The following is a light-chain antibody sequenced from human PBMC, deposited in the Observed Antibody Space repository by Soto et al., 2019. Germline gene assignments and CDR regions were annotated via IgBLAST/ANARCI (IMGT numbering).Light chain of an antibody. J-gene: IGKJ4*01. CDR3: QQLDSYPLT. V-gene: IGKV1-9*01. CDR1: QAITTD. CDR2: AAS. Sequence: IQLTQSPSSLSASVGDRVTITCRASQAITTDLAWYQQKRGKPPKLLIYAASTLQIGVPSRFSGSGSGTHFTLTIRSLQPEDFATYYCQQLDSYPLTFGGGTTVEIK.